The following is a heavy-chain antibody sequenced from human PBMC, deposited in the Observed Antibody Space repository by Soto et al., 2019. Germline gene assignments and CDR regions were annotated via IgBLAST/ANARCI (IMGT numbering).Heavy chain of an antibody. CDR2: IFPAGST. V-gene: IGHV4-4*07. D-gene: IGHD3-22*01. Sequence: QVQLQESGPGLVKPSETLSLTCTVSGVSISNYYWTWIRQPAGKGLEWIGRIFPAGSTNYNPSLRGRVTMSVDTSKTLFYLKLSSVTAADTALYDCASEGTTMKPHYWGQGTLVTVSS. J-gene: IGHJ4*02. CDR1: GVSISNYY. CDR3: ASEGTTMKPHY.